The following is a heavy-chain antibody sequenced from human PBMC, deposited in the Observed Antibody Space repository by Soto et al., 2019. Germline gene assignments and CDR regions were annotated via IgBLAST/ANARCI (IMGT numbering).Heavy chain of an antibody. Sequence: SETLSLTCTVSGGSISSSSYYWGWIRQPPGKGLEWIGSIYYSGSTYYNPSLKSRVTISVDTSKNQFSLKLSSVTAADTAVYYCASSITIFGVVIYGAFDIWGQGTMVTVSS. CDR2: IYYSGST. CDR3: ASSITIFGVVIYGAFDI. J-gene: IGHJ3*02. V-gene: IGHV4-39*07. CDR1: GGSISSSSYY. D-gene: IGHD3-3*01.